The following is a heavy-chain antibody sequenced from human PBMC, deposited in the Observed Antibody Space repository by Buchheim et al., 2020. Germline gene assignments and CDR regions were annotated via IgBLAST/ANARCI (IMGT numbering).Heavy chain of an antibody. V-gene: IGHV3-49*04. D-gene: IGHD1-26*01. CDR2: IRSKAYGGTT. Sequence: EVQLVESGGGLVQPGRSLRLSCTASGFTFGDYAMSWVRQAPGKGLEWVGFIRSKAYGGTTEYAASVKGRFTISRDDSKSIAYLQMNSLKTEDTAVYYCTRDSGSYFRPITKTWGQGTL. CDR1: GFTFGDYA. J-gene: IGHJ4*02. CDR3: TRDSGSYFRPITKT.